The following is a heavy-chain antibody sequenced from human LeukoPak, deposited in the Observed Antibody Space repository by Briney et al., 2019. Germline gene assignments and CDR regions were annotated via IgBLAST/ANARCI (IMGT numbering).Heavy chain of an antibody. CDR1: GFTFRSIW. J-gene: IGHJ4*02. D-gene: IGHD3-22*01. CDR3: AKDLHCYNSSGYFDY. CDR2: INCSGGST. Sequence: PGGSLRVSFVACGFTFRSIWLSEVRLAPWKGLAGVSAINCSGGSTYYAHSVKGRFTISRDNYKKTLYLQVNSLRAEDTAVYYCAKDLHCYNSSGYFDYWGQGTLVTVPS. V-gene: IGHV3-23*01.